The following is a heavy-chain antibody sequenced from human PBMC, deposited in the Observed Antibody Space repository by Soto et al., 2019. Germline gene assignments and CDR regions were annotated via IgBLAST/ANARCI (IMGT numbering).Heavy chain of an antibody. CDR3: AKDRGPIYDFWSGRAIDY. D-gene: IGHD3-3*01. J-gene: IGHJ4*02. Sequence: GGSLRLSCAASGFTFSSYAMSWVRQAPRKGLEWVSAISGSGGSTYYADSVKGRFTISRANSKNTLYLQMNSLRAEDTAVYYCAKDRGPIYDFWSGRAIDYWGQGTLVTVSS. CDR1: GFTFSSYA. CDR2: ISGSGGST. V-gene: IGHV3-23*01.